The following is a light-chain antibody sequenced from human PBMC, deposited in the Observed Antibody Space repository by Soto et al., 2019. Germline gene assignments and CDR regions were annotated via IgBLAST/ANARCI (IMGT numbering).Light chain of an antibody. Sequence: PGEGATLSCRASQSVSTHLAWYPQRPGQAPLFLISGASCRATGIPDRFSDCGSRTDFTLTRTRPETADFALYSCQLHGDSPRTFGRGTKVE. CDR1: QSVSTH. CDR3: QLHGDSPRT. CDR2: GAS. V-gene: IGKV3-20*01. J-gene: IGKJ1*01.